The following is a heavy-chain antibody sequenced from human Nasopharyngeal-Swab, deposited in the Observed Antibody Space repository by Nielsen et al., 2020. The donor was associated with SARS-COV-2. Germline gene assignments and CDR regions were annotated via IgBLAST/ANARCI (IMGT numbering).Heavy chain of an antibody. J-gene: IGHJ5*02. CDR3: AKDHGEAVAGTGGWFDP. CDR1: GFTFSSYA. CDR2: ISSNGGST. V-gene: IGHV3-64*01. Sequence: GESLKISCAASGFTFSSYAMYWVRQAPGKGLEYVSAISSNGGSTYYAHSVKGRFTISRDNSKNTLYLQMNSLRAEDTAVYYCAKDHGEAVAGTGGWFDPWGQGTLVTVSS. D-gene: IGHD6-19*01.